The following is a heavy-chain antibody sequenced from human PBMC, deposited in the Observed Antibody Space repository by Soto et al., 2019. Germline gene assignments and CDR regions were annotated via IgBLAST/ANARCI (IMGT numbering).Heavy chain of an antibody. CDR1: GFTFSSYW. Sequence: GGSLRLSCASSGFTFSSYWMGWVRQTPGKGLEWVANIKQDGSEQYYVDSVKGRFTISRDNAKNSLYLQMNSLRAEYSAVYYCPRENYFEYWGQGTRVTVSS. CDR2: IKQDGSEQ. CDR3: PRENYFEY. J-gene: IGHJ4*02. V-gene: IGHV3-7*04.